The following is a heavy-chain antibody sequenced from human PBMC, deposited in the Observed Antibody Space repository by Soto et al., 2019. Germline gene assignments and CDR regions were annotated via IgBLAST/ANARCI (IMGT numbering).Heavy chain of an antibody. CDR3: ASPVGDNWNDVGYYGMDV. Sequence: ASVKVSCKASGYAFTGYYMHWVRQAPGQGLEWMGWINPNSGGTNYAQKFQGRVTMTRDTSISTAYMELSRLRSDDTAVYYCASPVGDNWNDVGYYGMDVWGKGPTVTVS. J-gene: IGHJ6*04. CDR1: GYAFTGYY. CDR2: INPNSGGT. V-gene: IGHV1-2*02. D-gene: IGHD1-1*01.